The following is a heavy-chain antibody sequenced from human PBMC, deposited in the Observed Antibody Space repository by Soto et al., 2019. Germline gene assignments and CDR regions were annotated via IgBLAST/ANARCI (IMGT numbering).Heavy chain of an antibody. CDR2: IWYDGSNK. D-gene: IGHD5-12*01. Sequence: PGGSLRLSCAASGFTFSSYGMHWVRQAPGKGLEWVAVIWYDGSNKYYADSVKGRFTISRDNSKNTLYLQMNSLRAEDTAVYYCARDSRWLYYGMDVWGQGTTVTVSS. CDR1: GFTFSSYG. V-gene: IGHV3-33*01. CDR3: ARDSRWLYYGMDV. J-gene: IGHJ6*02.